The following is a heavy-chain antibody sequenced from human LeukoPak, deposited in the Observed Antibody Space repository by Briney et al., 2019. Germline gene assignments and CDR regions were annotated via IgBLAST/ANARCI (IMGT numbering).Heavy chain of an antibody. CDR3: ARDPTPRYCSGGSCYTHYGMDV. Sequence: GGSLRLSCAASGFTFSSYTMNWVRQAPGKGLEWVSSTSSSSSYIYYADSVKGRLTISRDNAKNSLYLQMNSLRAEDTAVYYCARDPTPRYCSGGSCYTHYGMDVWGQGTTVTVSS. D-gene: IGHD2-15*01. J-gene: IGHJ6*02. V-gene: IGHV3-21*01. CDR2: TSSSSSYI. CDR1: GFTFSSYT.